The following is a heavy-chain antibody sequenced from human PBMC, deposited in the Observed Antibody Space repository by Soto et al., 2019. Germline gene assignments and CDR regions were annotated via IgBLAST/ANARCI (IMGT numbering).Heavy chain of an antibody. CDR1: GGSISSYY. J-gene: IGHJ5*02. V-gene: IGHV4-4*07. CDR3: ARVLVTGTTRWFDP. CDR2: IYTSGST. Sequence: QLLESGPGLVKPSETLSLTCTVSGGSISSYYWSWIRQPAGKGLEWIGRIYTSGSTNYNPSLKSRVTMSVDTSKNQFSLKLSSVTAADTAVYYCARVLVTGTTRWFDPWGQGTLVTVSS. D-gene: IGHD1-7*01.